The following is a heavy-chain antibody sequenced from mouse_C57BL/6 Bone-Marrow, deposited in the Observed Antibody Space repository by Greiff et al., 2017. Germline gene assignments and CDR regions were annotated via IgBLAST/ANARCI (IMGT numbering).Heavy chain of an antibody. Sequence: QVQLQQSGAELAKPGASVKLSCKASGYTFTSYWMHWVKQRPGQGLEWIGDINPSSGYTNYNQKFKDKATLTADKSSSTAYMQLSSPTYEDSAVYYCARLTGTHYYAMDYWGQGTSVTVSS. CDR2: INPSSGYT. CDR3: ARLTGTHYYAMDY. D-gene: IGHD4-1*01. CDR1: GYTFTSYW. J-gene: IGHJ4*01. V-gene: IGHV1-7*01.